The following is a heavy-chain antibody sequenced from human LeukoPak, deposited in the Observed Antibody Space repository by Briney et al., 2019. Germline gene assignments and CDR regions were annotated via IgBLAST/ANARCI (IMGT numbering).Heavy chain of an antibody. CDR2: IGTAGDT. D-gene: IGHD5-18*01. V-gene: IGHV3-13*01. CDR1: GFTFSSYD. CDR3: ARASGYSYGQGAFDI. J-gene: IGHJ3*02. Sequence: GGSRRLSCAASGFTFSSYDMHWVRQATGKGLEWVSAIGTAGDTYYPGSVKGRFTISRENAKNSLYLQMNSLRAGDTAVYYCARASGYSYGQGAFDIWGQGTMVTVSS.